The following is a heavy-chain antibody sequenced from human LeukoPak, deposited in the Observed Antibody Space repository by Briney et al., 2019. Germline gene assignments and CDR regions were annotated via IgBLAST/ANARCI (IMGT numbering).Heavy chain of an antibody. V-gene: IGHV3-20*04. D-gene: IGHD5-18*01. CDR1: LTFSTNW. Sequence: GGSLRLSCTGSLTFSTNWMNWVRQAPGKGLEWVSGINWNGGSTGYADSVKGRFTISRDNAKNSLYLQMNSLRAEDTALYYCAREGGYSYGPFDYWGQGTLVTVSS. CDR3: AREGGYSYGPFDY. CDR2: INWNGGST. J-gene: IGHJ4*02.